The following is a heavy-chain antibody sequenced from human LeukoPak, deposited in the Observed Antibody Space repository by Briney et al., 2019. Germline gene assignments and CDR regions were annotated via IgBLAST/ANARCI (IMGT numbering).Heavy chain of an antibody. Sequence: SETLSLTCTVSGSSISSYYWSWIRQPPGKGLEWIGYIYYSGSTNYNPSLKSRVTISVDTSKNQFSLKLSSVTAADTAMYYCASSPGIAAAGFDYWGQGTLVTVSS. V-gene: IGHV4-59*01. D-gene: IGHD6-13*01. CDR1: GSSISSYY. CDR2: IYYSGST. J-gene: IGHJ4*02. CDR3: ASSPGIAAAGFDY.